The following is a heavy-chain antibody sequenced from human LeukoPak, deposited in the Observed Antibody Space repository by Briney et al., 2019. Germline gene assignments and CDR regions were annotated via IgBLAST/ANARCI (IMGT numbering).Heavy chain of an antibody. CDR1: GGSISSYY. CDR3: ARWGRGTFDY. D-gene: IGHD1-1*01. V-gene: IGHV4-59*01. Sequence: PSETLSLTCTVSGGSISSYYWSWIRQPPGEGLEWIGDIYYSGSTNYNPSLKSRVTISVDTSKNQFSLKLSSVTAADTAVYYCARWGRGTFDYWGQGTLVTVSS. CDR2: IYYSGST. J-gene: IGHJ4*02.